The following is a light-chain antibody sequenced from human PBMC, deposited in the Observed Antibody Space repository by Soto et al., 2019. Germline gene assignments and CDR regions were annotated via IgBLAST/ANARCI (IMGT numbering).Light chain of an antibody. J-gene: IGKJ1*01. CDR1: QSVSSSY. V-gene: IGKV3-20*01. Sequence: ESVLTQSPGTLSLSPGERATLSCRASQSVSSSYLAWYQQKPGQAPRLLIYGVSSRATGIPDRFSGSGSGTDFSLTISRLEPEDFAVYYCQQYGDSPETFGQGTKVDIK. CDR2: GVS. CDR3: QQYGDSPET.